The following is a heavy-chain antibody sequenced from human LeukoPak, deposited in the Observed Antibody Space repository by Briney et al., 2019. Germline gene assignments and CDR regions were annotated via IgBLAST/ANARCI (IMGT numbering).Heavy chain of an antibody. CDR3: AKIQVSVDY. CDR2: ISGSGGST. Sequence: GGSLRLSCEASGFTFSDSWMSWVRQAPGKGLEWVSAISGSGGSTYYADSVKGRFTISRDNSKNTLYLQMNSLRAEDTAVYYCAKIQVSVDYWGQGTLVTVSS. J-gene: IGHJ4*02. CDR1: GFTFSDSW. V-gene: IGHV3-23*01. D-gene: IGHD3-10*01.